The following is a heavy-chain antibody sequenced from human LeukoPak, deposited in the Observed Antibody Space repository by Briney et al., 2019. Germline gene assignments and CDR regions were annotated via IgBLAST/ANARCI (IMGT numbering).Heavy chain of an antibody. J-gene: IGHJ4*02. V-gene: IGHV3-30*02. CDR3: AKGMGSGWTFDY. CDR1: GFTFTRYG. D-gene: IGHD6-19*01. CDR2: VNSDETTR. Sequence: PGGSLRLSCAASGFTFTRYGMHWVRQAPGKGLEWVASVNSDETTRYYADSMKGRFTISRDNSKNTVYLQMNSLRAEDTAVYYCAKGMGSGWTFDYWGQGTLVTVSS.